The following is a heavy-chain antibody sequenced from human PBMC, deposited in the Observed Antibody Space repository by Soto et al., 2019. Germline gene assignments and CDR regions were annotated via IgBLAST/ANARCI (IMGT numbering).Heavy chain of an antibody. CDR2: IYYSGST. Sequence: QVQLQESGPGLVKPSQTLSLTCTVSGGSITSGGYYWSWIRQHPGKGLEWIGYIYYSGSTYYNPSLKSRVTISVDPSKNQFSLKLRSVTVADTAVYYCARDGGDSGSYSYYFDYWGQGTLVTVSS. CDR3: ARDGGDSGSYSYYFDY. J-gene: IGHJ4*02. CDR1: GGSITSGGYY. D-gene: IGHD1-26*01. V-gene: IGHV4-31*03.